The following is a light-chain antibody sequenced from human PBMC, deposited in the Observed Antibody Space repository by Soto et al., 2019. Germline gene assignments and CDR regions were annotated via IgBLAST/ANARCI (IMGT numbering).Light chain of an antibody. CDR2: EVN. CDR1: SRDVGGYNY. V-gene: IGLV2-8*01. J-gene: IGLJ1*01. Sequence: QSALTQPSSASGSPGQSVAISCTGTSRDVGGYNYVSWYQQHPGKAPKLMIYEVNKRPSGVPDRFSGSKSGNTASLTVSGLQAEDEADYYCSSYAGSSNVFGTGTKVTVL. CDR3: SSYAGSSNV.